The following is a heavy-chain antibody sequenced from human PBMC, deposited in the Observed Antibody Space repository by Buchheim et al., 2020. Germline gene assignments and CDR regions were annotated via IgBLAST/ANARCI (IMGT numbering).Heavy chain of an antibody. CDR1: GFTFISYG. CDR2: ISNDGSNK. J-gene: IGHJ5*01. CDR3: ARDPPQSGWSFEA. Sequence: QVQLVESGGGVVQPGRSLRLSCTASGFTFISYGMHWVRQAPGKGLEWVAVISNDGSNKYYADSVKGRFTISRDNSKNMLYLQMNSLRVEDTAVYYCARDPPQSGWSFEAWGQGTL. D-gene: IGHD6-19*01. V-gene: IGHV3-30*03.